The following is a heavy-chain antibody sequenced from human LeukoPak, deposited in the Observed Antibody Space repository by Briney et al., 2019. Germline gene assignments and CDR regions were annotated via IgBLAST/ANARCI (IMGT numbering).Heavy chain of an antibody. CDR3: ARRTFPNDAFDV. J-gene: IGHJ3*01. CDR2: ISGSGSDI. CDR1: GFTFSTFS. D-gene: IGHD1-7*01. V-gene: IGHV3-21*01. Sequence: GGSLRLSCAASGFTFSTFSMNWVRQTPGKGLEWVSAISGSGSDIYYADSVKGRFTISRDNPKRSLYLQMNSLRAEDTAVYYCARRTFPNDAFDVWGQGTVVTVS.